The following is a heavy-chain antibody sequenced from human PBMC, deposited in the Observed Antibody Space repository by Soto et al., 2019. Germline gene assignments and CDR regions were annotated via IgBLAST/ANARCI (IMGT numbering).Heavy chain of an antibody. CDR2: IYSGGST. CDR3: ARDRTDAYYDSRGPTDY. J-gene: IGHJ4*02. Sequence: GGSLRLSCAASGFTVSSNYMSWVRQAPGKGLEWVSVIYSGGSTYYADSVKGRFTISRDNSKNTLYLQMNSLRAEDTAVYYCARDRTDAYYDSRGPTDYWGQGTLVTVSS. CDR1: GFTVSSNY. V-gene: IGHV3-66*01. D-gene: IGHD3-22*01.